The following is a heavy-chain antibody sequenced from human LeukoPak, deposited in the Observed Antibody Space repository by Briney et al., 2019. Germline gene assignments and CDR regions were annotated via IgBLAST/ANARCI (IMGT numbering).Heavy chain of an antibody. Sequence: ASVKVSCKASGYTFTNYAISWVRQAPGQGLEWVGWISAYNGNTDYAQKLQGRVTMTTDTSTSTAYMDLRSLRSDDTAVYYCARVRNSGFRYVDSWGQGTLVTVSS. D-gene: IGHD5-12*01. CDR2: ISAYNGNT. V-gene: IGHV1-18*01. CDR3: ARVRNSGFRYVDS. J-gene: IGHJ4*02. CDR1: GYTFTNYA.